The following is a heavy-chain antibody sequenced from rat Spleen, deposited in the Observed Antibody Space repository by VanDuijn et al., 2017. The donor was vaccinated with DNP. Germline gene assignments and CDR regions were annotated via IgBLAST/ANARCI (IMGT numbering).Heavy chain of an antibody. CDR3: ARLKWERAYYFDY. D-gene: IGHD5-1*01. J-gene: IGHJ2*01. CDR2: ISYDGSST. V-gene: IGHV5-7*01. Sequence: EVQLVESGGGLVQPGRSLKLSCAASGFTFSDYNMAWVRQAPKKGLEWVTTISYDGSSTHYRDSVKGRFTISRDNAKSALFLQMNSLRSEDTATYYCARLKWERAYYFDYWGQGIMVTVSS. CDR1: GFTFSDYN.